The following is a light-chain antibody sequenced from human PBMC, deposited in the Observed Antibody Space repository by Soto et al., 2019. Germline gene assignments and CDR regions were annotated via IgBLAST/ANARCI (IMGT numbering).Light chain of an antibody. V-gene: IGLV1-40*01. CDR3: QSFDSSLSGWV. CDR2: GDT. CDR1: SSNIGAGYD. J-gene: IGLJ3*02. Sequence: QSVLTQPPSVSAVPGQRVTISCTGSSSNIGAGYDVHWYQQLPGTAPKLLVSGDTNRPSGVPDRFSGSKSGTSASLAITGLRAEDEADYYCQSFDSSLSGWVFGGGTKLTVL.